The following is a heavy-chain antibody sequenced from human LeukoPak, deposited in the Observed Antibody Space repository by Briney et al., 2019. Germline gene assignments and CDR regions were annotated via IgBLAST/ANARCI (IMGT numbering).Heavy chain of an antibody. CDR1: GYTFTSYG. CDR3: ARDSGFMVRGVIIRPSMGMDV. J-gene: IGHJ6*04. CDR2: ISAYNGNT. V-gene: IGHV1-18*04. D-gene: IGHD3-10*01. Sequence: ASVTVSCKASGYTFTSYGTSWVRQAPGQGLEWMGWISAYNGNTNYAQKLQGRVTMTTDTSTSTAYMELRSLRSDDTAVYYCARDSGFMVRGVIIRPSMGMDVWGKGTTVTVSS.